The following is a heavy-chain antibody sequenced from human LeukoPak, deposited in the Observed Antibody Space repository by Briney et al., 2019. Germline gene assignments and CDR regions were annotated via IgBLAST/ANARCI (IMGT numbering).Heavy chain of an antibody. J-gene: IGHJ5*02. V-gene: IGHV4-38-2*01. D-gene: IGHD2-2*01. CDR3: ARHGELGYCSSTSCYWFDP. Sequence: SETLSLICAVSGYSISSGYYWGWIRQPPGKGLEWIGSIYHSGSTYYNPSLKSRVTISVDTSKNQFSLKLSSVTAADTAVYYCARHGELGYCSSTSCYWFDPWGQGTLVTVSS. CDR2: IYHSGST. CDR1: GYSISSGYY.